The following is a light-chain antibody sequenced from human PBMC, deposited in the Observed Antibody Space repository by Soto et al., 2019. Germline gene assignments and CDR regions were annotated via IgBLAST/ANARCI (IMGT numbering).Light chain of an antibody. CDR2: DVS. Sequence: QSALTQPRSVSGSPGQSVTISCTGTSSDIGGYNYVSWYQQHPGKAPKLMIYDVSKRPSGVPDRFSGSKSGNTASLTISGLQAEDDDDYYCCSYAGSLLVFGTGTKLTVL. CDR1: SSDIGGYNY. CDR3: CSYAGSLLV. V-gene: IGLV2-11*01. J-gene: IGLJ1*01.